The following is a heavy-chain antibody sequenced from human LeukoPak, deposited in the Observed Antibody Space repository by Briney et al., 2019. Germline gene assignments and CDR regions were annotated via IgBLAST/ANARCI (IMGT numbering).Heavy chain of an antibody. CDR3: AAMVQGVIKLGYYYYYMDV. CDR2: IYYSGST. J-gene: IGHJ6*03. CDR1: GGSISSGGYY. Sequence: PSETLSLTCTVSGGSISSGGYYWSWIRQHPGKGLEWIGYIYYSGSTYYNPSLKSRVTISVDTSKNQFSPKLSSVTAADTAVYYCAAMVQGVIKLGYYYYYMDVWGKGTTVTVSS. V-gene: IGHV4-31*03. D-gene: IGHD3-10*01.